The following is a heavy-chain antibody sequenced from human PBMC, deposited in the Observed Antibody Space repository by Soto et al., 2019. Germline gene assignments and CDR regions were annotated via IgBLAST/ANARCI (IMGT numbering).Heavy chain of an antibody. Sequence: GGSLRLSCAASGFTVSSNYMSWVRQAPGKGLEWVSVIYSGGSTYYADSVKGRFTISRHNSKNTLYLQMNSLRAEDTAVYYCASRYNWNYRPFMDVWGKGTTVTVSS. D-gene: IGHD1-7*01. J-gene: IGHJ6*04. V-gene: IGHV3-53*04. CDR3: ASRYNWNYRPFMDV. CDR2: IYSGGST. CDR1: GFTVSSNY.